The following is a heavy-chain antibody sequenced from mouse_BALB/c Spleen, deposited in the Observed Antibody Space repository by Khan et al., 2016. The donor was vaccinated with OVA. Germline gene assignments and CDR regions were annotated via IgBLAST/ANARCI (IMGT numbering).Heavy chain of an antibody. CDR3: ARGYDFFAS. CDR2: VNPNTDNI. CDR1: GYSFTLYY. V-gene: IGHV1-26*01. J-gene: IGHJ3*01. D-gene: IGHD2-14*01. Sequence: VQLQQSGPDLVKPGASVKISCKASGYSFTLYYMSWVKQSHGKSLEWIGRVNPNTDNINYNQEFKGKAILTVDKSSNTAYMELRSLTSEVSAVYCCARGYDFFASWGQGTLVTVSA.